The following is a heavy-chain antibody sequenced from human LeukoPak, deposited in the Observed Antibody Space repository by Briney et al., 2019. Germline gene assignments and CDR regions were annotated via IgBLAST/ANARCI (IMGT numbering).Heavy chain of an antibody. CDR1: GITFRSYG. J-gene: IGHJ4*02. CDR2: ISGSGGST. V-gene: IGHV3-23*01. CDR3: AKYPPPWLVNDRLDY. D-gene: IGHD6-19*01. Sequence: PGGSLRLSCAASGITFRSYGMPWVRKAPGKGLEWVSAISGSGGSTYYADSVKGRFTISRDNSKYTLYLQMNSLRAEDTAVYYCAKYPPPWLVNDRLDYWGRGTLVTVSS.